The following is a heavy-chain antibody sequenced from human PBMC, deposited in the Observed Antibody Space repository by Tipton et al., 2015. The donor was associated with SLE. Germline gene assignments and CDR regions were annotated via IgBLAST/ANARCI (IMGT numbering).Heavy chain of an antibody. CDR1: GDSFKSGSYY. V-gene: IGHV4-61*02. Sequence: TLSLTCTVSGDSFKSGSYYWSWIRQPAGKGLEWIGRIYTTGITNYNPSLKSRVTMSVDTSKNQFSLMMTSVTAADTALYYCAREVRGVAVAGDWGQGTLVTVSS. D-gene: IGHD6-19*01. CDR2: IYTTGIT. CDR3: AREVRGVAVAGD. J-gene: IGHJ4*02.